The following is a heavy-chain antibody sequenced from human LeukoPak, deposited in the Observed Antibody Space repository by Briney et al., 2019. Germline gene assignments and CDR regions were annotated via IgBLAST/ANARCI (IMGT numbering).Heavy chain of an antibody. V-gene: IGHV3-23*01. CDR3: AKDSSVPYGITN. CDR2: IDGSGGNT. J-gene: IGHJ6*02. D-gene: IGHD4-17*01. CDR1: GFTFSRYA. Sequence: GGSLRLSCVASGFTFSRYAMSWVRQAPGKGLEWVSAIDGSGGNTFYADSVKGRFTISRDNSKNTLFLHMNSLRAEDTAVYFCAKDSSVPYGITNWGQGTTVTVSS.